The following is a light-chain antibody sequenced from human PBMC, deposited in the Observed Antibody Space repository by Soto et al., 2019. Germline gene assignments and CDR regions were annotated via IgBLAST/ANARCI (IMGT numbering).Light chain of an antibody. Sequence: DIQMTQSPSSLSASVGDRVTITCRASQAITTYLDWYQQKPGKAPKLLIYAASNLHSGVPSRFSGSGSGTEFTLIISSLQPEDFATYYCQQSYLTLPYTFGQGTRLEIK. CDR1: QAITTY. V-gene: IGKV1-39*01. J-gene: IGKJ2*01. CDR2: AAS. CDR3: QQSYLTLPYT.